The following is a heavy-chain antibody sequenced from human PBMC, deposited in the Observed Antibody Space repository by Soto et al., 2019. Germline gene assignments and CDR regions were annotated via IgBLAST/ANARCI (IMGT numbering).Heavy chain of an antibody. Sequence: GGSLRLSCAASGFTFSSYAMSWVRQAPGKGLEWVSAISGSGGSTYYADSVKGRFTISRDNSKNTLYLQMNSLRAEDTAVYYCAKEGPSHVLRYFDWLLPFDYWGQGTLVTVSS. CDR2: ISGSGGST. V-gene: IGHV3-23*01. D-gene: IGHD3-9*01. J-gene: IGHJ4*02. CDR3: AKEGPSHVLRYFDWLLPFDY. CDR1: GFTFSSYA.